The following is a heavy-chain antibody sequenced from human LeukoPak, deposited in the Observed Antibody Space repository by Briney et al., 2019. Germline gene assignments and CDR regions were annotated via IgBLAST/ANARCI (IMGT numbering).Heavy chain of an antibody. CDR3: AKDPTRWSYLYYFDY. D-gene: IGHD4-23*01. CDR1: GFTFSTYS. CDR2: IRYDGSNK. V-gene: IGHV3-30*02. J-gene: IGHJ4*02. Sequence: GGSLRLSCAASGFTFSTYSMNWVRQAPGKGLEWVAFIRYDGSNKYYADSVKGRFTISRDNSKNTLYLQMNSLRAEDTAVYYCAKDPTRWSYLYYFDYWGQGTLVTVSS.